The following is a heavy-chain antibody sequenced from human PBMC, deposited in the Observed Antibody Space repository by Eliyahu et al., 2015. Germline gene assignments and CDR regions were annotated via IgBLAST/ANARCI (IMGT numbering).Heavy chain of an antibody. CDR1: GFXFXSYG. V-gene: IGHV3-30*03. CDR2: ISYDGSNK. CDR3: ARDSRYGDYQNFDY. D-gene: IGHD4-17*01. J-gene: IGHJ4*02. Sequence: QVQLVESGGGVVQPGRSLRLSCAASGFXFXSYGMHWVRQAPGKGLEWVAVISYDGSNKYYADSVKGRFTISRDNSKNTLYLQMNSLRAEDTAVYYCARDSRYGDYQNFDYWGQGTLVTVSS.